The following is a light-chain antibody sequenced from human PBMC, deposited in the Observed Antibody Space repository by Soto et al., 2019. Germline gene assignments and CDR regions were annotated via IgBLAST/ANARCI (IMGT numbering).Light chain of an antibody. V-gene: IGKV2D-29*02. CDR3: IQSTQLPPT. CDR2: EVS. Sequence: DVVMTQTPLSLSVAPGQPASISCKSSQSLLHITGETFLFWYLQKPGQSPQLLIYEVSTRDSGVPDRFSGSGSWTDFTLEISRVETDEVGIYYGIQSTQLPPTFGQGTRLGIE. CDR1: QSLLHITGETF. J-gene: IGKJ5*01.